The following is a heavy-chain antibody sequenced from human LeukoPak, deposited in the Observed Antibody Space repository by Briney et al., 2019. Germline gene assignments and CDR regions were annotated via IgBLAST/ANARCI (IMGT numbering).Heavy chain of an antibody. Sequence: GGSLRLSCAASGITVSTNYMSWVRQAPEKGLEWVSSIYSGGSTYHADSVKGRFTISRDNSKNTVYLQMNSLRAEDTAVYYCARRPTVTTPLTAWGQGTLVTVSS. V-gene: IGHV3-53*01. CDR1: GITVSTNY. D-gene: IGHD4-17*01. CDR2: IYSGGST. CDR3: ARRPTVTTPLTA. J-gene: IGHJ5*02.